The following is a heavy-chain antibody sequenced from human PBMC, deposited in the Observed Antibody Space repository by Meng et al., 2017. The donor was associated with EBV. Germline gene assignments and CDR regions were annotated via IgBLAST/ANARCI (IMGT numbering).Heavy chain of an antibody. V-gene: IGHV1-2*06. CDR1: GYTFTGYY. CDR2: INPNSGGT. Sequence: LGLSGVECKKHGAPLKVSCKASGYTFTGYYMHWVRQAPGQGLEWMGRINPNSGGTNYAQKFQGRVTMARDTSISTAYMELSRLRSDDTAVYYCAKGADLAAAGTFWFDPWGQGTLVTVSS. J-gene: IGHJ5*02. D-gene: IGHD6-13*01. CDR3: AKGADLAAAGTFWFDP.